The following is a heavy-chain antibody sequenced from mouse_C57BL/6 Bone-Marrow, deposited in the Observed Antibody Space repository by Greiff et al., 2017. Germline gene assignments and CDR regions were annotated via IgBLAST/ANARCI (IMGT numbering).Heavy chain of an antibody. CDR2: INPGSGGT. CDR1: GYAFTNYL. CDR3: ARGGLRRRDWYFDV. Sequence: QVQLQQSGAELVRPGTSVKVSCKASGYAFTNYLIEWVKQRPGQGLEWIGVINPGSGGTNYNEKFKGKATLTADKSSRTAYMKLSSLTAEDSAVYFCARGGLRRRDWYFDVWGTGTTVTVSS. J-gene: IGHJ1*03. D-gene: IGHD2-2*01. V-gene: IGHV1-54*01.